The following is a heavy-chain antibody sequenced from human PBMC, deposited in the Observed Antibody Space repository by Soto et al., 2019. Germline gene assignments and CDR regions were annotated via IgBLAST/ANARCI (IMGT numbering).Heavy chain of an antibody. Sequence: PGGSLRLSCAASGFTFSGYGMHWVRQAQGKGLEWVAVISYDGSNKYYADSVKGRFTISRDNSKNTLYLQMNSLRAEDTAVYYCVQTLYSSSWHDAFDIWGQGTMVTVSS. V-gene: IGHV3-30*03. D-gene: IGHD6-13*01. CDR2: ISYDGSNK. CDR3: VQTLYSSSWHDAFDI. CDR1: GFTFSGYG. J-gene: IGHJ3*02.